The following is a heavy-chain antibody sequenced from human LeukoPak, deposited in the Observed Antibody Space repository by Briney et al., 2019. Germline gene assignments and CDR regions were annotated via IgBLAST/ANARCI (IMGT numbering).Heavy chain of an antibody. CDR2: ISSSSSYI. CDR1: GFTFSSYG. Sequence: GGSLRLSCAASGFTFSSYGMHWVRQAPGKGLEWVSSISSSSSYIYYADSVKGRFTISRDNAKNSLYLQMNSLRAEDTAVYYCALQGAFDIWGQGTMVTVSS. CDR3: ALQGAFDI. J-gene: IGHJ3*02. V-gene: IGHV3-21*01.